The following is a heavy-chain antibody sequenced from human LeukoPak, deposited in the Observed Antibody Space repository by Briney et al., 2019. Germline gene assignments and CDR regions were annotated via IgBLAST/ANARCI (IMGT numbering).Heavy chain of an antibody. CDR2: IYPGDSDT. Sequence: GESLKISCKGSGYTFTNYWIGWVRQMPGKGLEWMAIIYPGDSDTTYDPAFQGQVTFSVDKSVSTAYLQWSSLKASDTAMYYCARVLYSSDWLYYFDYWGQGTLATVSS. CDR1: GYTFTNYW. V-gene: IGHV5-51*01. J-gene: IGHJ4*02. D-gene: IGHD6-19*01. CDR3: ARVLYSSDWLYYFDY.